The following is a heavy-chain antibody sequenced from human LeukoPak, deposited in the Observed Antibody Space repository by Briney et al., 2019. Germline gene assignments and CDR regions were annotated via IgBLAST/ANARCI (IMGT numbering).Heavy chain of an antibody. CDR1: GFTFSSYG. CDR3: ARGVSDYFDY. V-gene: IGHV3-30*03. Sequence: GGSLRLSCAASGFTFSSYGMHWVRQAPGKGPEWVAVISYDGSNKYYADSVKGRFTISRDNSKNTLYLQMNSLRAEDTAVYYCARGVSDYFDYWGQGTLVTVSS. D-gene: IGHD6-13*01. J-gene: IGHJ4*02. CDR2: ISYDGSNK.